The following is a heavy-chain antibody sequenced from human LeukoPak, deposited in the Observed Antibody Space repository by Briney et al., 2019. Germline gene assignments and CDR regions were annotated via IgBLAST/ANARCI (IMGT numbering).Heavy chain of an antibody. J-gene: IGHJ5*02. CDR1: GGSISSYY. V-gene: IGHV4-4*07. CDR3: ARVARITIFGVVFNWFGP. D-gene: IGHD3-3*01. CDR2: IYTSGST. Sequence: PSETLSLTCTVSGGSISSYYWSWIRQPAGKGLEWIGRIYTSGSTNYNPSLKSRVTMSVDTSKNRFSLKLSSVTAADTAVYYCARVARITIFGVVFNWFGPWGQGTLVTVSS.